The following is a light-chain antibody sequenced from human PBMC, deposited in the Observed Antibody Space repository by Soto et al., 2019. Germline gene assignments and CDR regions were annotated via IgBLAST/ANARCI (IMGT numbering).Light chain of an antibody. Sequence: ENLLTQSPSTLSLSPGARATLSCRASQSVSSNLAWYQQKPGQAPRLLIYDASNRATGIPARFSGSGSGTDFTLTISSLQPDDFETYYCQQYNSYSRTFGQGTKVDIK. CDR2: DAS. CDR3: QQYNSYSRT. CDR1: QSVSSN. J-gene: IGKJ1*01. V-gene: IGKV3-11*01.